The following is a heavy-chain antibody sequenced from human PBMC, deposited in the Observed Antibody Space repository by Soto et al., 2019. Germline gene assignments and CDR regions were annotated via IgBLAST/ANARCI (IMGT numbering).Heavy chain of an antibody. CDR1: GGSFSGYY. J-gene: IGHJ4*02. CDR2: INHSGST. D-gene: IGHD3-10*01. Sequence: SETLSLTCAVYGGSFSGYYWSWIRQPPGKGLEWIGEINHSGSTNYNPSLKSRVTISVDTSKNQFSLKLSSVTAADTAVYYCARGLWFGELLRSGLDYWGQGTLVTVSS. V-gene: IGHV4-34*01. CDR3: ARGLWFGELLRSGLDY.